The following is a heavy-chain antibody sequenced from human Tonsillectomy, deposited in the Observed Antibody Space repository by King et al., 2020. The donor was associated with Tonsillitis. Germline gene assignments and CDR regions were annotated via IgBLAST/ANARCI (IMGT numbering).Heavy chain of an antibody. CDR2: ISYDGNNK. J-gene: IGHJ5*02. V-gene: IGHV3-30*04. Sequence: QLVQSGGGVIQPGRSLRLSCAASGFTLSAYAMNWVRQAPGKGLEWVAFISYDGNNKYYADSVKGRFTISRDNSMNTLYLQMNSLRTEDTAVYYCTRDLCCRRCSTSCRGCFHLGGRRTLVTVSS. D-gene: IGHD2-2*01. CDR3: TRDLCCRRCSTSCRGCFHL. CDR1: GFTLSAYA.